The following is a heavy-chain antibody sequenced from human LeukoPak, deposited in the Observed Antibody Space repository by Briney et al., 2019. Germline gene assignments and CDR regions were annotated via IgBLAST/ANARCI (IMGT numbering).Heavy chain of an antibody. CDR3: ARGYYSSSRFDS. Sequence: GGSLRLACAASGFPFSNYWMHWVRQAPGKGLVWVSRVNSDGSTTNYADSVKGRFTISRDNAENTLYMRMNSLRPEDTAVYYCARGYYSSSRFDSWGQGTLVTVSS. CDR1: GFPFSNYW. D-gene: IGHD6-13*01. J-gene: IGHJ4*02. V-gene: IGHV3-74*01. CDR2: VNSDGSTT.